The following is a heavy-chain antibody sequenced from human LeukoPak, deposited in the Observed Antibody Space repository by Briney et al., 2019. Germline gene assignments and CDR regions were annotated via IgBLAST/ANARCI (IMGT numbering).Heavy chain of an antibody. J-gene: IGHJ5*02. V-gene: IGHV3-30*04. CDR3: ASSIAAAGT. CDR2: ISYDGSNK. D-gene: IGHD6-13*01. Sequence: PGGSLRLSCAASGFTFSSYAMHWVRQAPGKGLEWVAVISYDGSNKYYADSVKGRFTISRDNSKNTLYLQMNGLRAEDTAVYYCASSIAAAGTWGQGTLVTVSS. CDR1: GFTFSSYA.